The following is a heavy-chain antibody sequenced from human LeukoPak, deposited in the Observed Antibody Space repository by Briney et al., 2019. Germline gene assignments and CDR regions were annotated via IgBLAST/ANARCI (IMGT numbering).Heavy chain of an antibody. Sequence: PSETLSLTCTVSGGSISSYYWSWIRQPPGKGLEWIGYIYYSGSTNYNPSPKSRVTISVDTSKNQFSLKLSSVTAADTAVYYCARLHVDTAMVTTKWYFDYWGQGTLVTVSS. V-gene: IGHV4-59*08. J-gene: IGHJ4*02. D-gene: IGHD5-18*01. CDR1: GGSISSYY. CDR3: ARLHVDTAMVTTKWYFDY. CDR2: IYYSGST.